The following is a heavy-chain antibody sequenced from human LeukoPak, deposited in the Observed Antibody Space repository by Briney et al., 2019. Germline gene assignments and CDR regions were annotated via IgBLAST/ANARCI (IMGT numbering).Heavy chain of an antibody. CDR1: GFTFSSHG. D-gene: IGHD6-6*01. J-gene: IGHJ4*02. CDR3: AKGHEYSSSFNDY. Sequence: GGSLRLSCAASGFTFSSHGMHWVRQAPGKGLEWVAVISYDGSNKYYADSVKGRFTISRDNSKNTLYLQMNSLRAEDTAVYYCAKGHEYSSSFNDYWGQGTLVTVSS. V-gene: IGHV3-30*18. CDR2: ISYDGSNK.